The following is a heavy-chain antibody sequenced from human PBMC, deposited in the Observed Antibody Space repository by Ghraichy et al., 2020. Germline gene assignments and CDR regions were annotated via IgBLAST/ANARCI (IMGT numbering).Heavy chain of an antibody. V-gene: IGHV3-23*01. CDR3: AKDLHDFWSGYLYYLHY. CDR2: ISGSGATR. J-gene: IGHJ1*01. D-gene: IGHD3-3*01. Sequence: GGSLRLTCVASGFTFSSSAMSWVRQAPGKGLEWVSGISGSGATRCYAESMKGRLTVSRDNSKNTLFLQIDSLRADDTATYYCAKDLHDFWSGYLYYLHYWGRGTLVTVSS. CDR1: GFTFSSSA.